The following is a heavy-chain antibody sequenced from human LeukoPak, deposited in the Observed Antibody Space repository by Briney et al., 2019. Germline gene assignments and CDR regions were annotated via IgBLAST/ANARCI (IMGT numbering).Heavy chain of an antibody. D-gene: IGHD3-3*01. J-gene: IGHJ6*03. CDR3: ARVWRNPGITIFGVAIASSGANYMDV. CDR1: GFTFSSYG. V-gene: IGHV3-7*03. CDR2: IKQDGNEK. Sequence: GGSLRLSCAASGFTFSSYGMSWARQAPGKGLESVANIKQDGNEKNYVDSVKGRFTISRDNAKNSLYLQMNSLRAEDTALYYCARVWRNPGITIFGVAIASSGANYMDVWGKGTTVTVSS.